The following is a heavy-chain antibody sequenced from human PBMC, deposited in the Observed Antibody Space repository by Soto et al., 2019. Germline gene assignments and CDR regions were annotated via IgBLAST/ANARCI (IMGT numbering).Heavy chain of an antibody. D-gene: IGHD1-1*01. Sequence: VHLVQSGAEVKKPGASVKVSCQGSGYAFTTYGITWVRQAAGQGLEWMGWISAHNGNTNYAQKLQGRVTVTRDTSTSTAYMELRSLRYDDTAVYYCARGRYGDYWGQGALVTVSS. V-gene: IGHV1-18*01. CDR2: ISAHNGNT. J-gene: IGHJ4*02. CDR1: GYAFTTYG. CDR3: ARGRYGDY.